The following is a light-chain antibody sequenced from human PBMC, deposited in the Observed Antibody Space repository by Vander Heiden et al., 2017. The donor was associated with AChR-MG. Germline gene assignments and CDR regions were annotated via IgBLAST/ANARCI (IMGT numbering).Light chain of an antibody. Sequence: QSALTQPRSVSGSPGQSVTISCTGTSSDVGGDHYVSWYQQHPVKAPKLMIYDVSKRPSGVPDRFSGSKSGNTASLTISGLQAEDEADYYCCSYAGSYTLVFGGGTKLTVL. J-gene: IGLJ2*01. CDR3: CSYAGSYTLV. CDR1: SSDVGGDHY. V-gene: IGLV2-11*01. CDR2: DVS.